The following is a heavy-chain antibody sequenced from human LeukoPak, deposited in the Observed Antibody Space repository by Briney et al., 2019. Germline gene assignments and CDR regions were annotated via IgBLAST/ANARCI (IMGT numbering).Heavy chain of an antibody. CDR2: ISAYNGNT. CDR3: ARARTDDYGDPYYFDY. Sequence: ASVKVSCKASGYTFTSYGISWVRQAPGQGLEWMGWISAYNGNTNYAQKLQGRVTMTTDTSTSTAYMELRSLRSEDTAVYYCARARTDDYGDPYYFDYWGQGTLVTVSS. CDR1: GYTFTSYG. D-gene: IGHD4-17*01. V-gene: IGHV1-18*01. J-gene: IGHJ4*02.